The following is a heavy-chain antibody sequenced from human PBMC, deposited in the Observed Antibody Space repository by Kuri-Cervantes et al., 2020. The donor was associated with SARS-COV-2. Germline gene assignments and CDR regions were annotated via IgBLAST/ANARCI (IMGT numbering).Heavy chain of an antibody. Sequence: GESLKISRAASGFTFSSYSMNWVRQAPGKGLEWVSSISSSGSTIYYADSVKGRFTISRDNAKNSLYLQMNSLRAEDTAVYYCASMDFWSGYYFDYWGQGTLVTVSS. V-gene: IGHV3-48*04. J-gene: IGHJ4*02. CDR3: ASMDFWSGYYFDY. CDR2: ISSSGSTI. D-gene: IGHD3-3*01. CDR1: GFTFSSYS.